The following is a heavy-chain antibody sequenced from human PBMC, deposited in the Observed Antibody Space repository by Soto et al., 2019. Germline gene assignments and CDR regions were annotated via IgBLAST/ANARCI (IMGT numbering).Heavy chain of an antibody. Sequence: ASVKVSCKASGYTFTSYDINWVRQATGQGLEWMGWMNPNSGNTGYAQKFQGRVTMTRDTSTSTVYMELSSLRSEDTAVYYCARIHYYGSGSYYRDYWGQGTLVTVSS. D-gene: IGHD3-10*01. V-gene: IGHV1-8*01. CDR3: ARIHYYGSGSYYRDY. CDR1: GYTFTSYD. J-gene: IGHJ4*02. CDR2: MNPNSGNT.